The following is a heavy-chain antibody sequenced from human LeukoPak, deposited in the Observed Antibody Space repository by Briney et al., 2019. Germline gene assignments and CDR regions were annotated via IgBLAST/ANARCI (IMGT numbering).Heavy chain of an antibody. CDR1: GYTFTSYD. D-gene: IGHD3-22*01. Sequence: ASVKVSCKASGYTFTSYDINWVRQATGQGLEWVGWMNPNSGNTGYAQKFQGRVTMTRNNFISTAYMELSSLRSEDTAVYYCARVEYISGYSHVYWGQGTLVTVSS. J-gene: IGHJ4*02. CDR3: ARVEYISGYSHVY. CDR2: MNPNSGNT. V-gene: IGHV1-8*01.